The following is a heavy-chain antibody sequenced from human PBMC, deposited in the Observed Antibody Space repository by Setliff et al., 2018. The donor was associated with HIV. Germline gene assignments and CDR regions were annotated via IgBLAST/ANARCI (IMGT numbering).Heavy chain of an antibody. CDR1: GFTFSDCS. Sequence: PGESLKISCAASGFTFSDCSMNWVRQAPGKGLEWISYITSTCSTIFYADPVKGRFTISRDNSKSTLYLQMTNPSAEDTALYFCAKGAGPTTLAEPFDSWGQGTLVTVSS. V-gene: IGHV3-48*01. CDR3: AKGAGPTTLAEPFDS. D-gene: IGHD1-26*01. J-gene: IGHJ4*02. CDR2: ITSTCSTI.